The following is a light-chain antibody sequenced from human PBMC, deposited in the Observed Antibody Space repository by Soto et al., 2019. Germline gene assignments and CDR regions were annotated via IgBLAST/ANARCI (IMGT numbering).Light chain of an antibody. J-gene: IGLJ2*01. CDR1: SSDVGGHNY. V-gene: IGLV2-14*01. CDR2: EVT. CDR3: SSYTSSTTLDVV. Sequence: VLTQPASVSGSPGQSITISCTGTSSDVGGHNYVSWYQQHPGTAPKLMIYEVTNRPSGVSNRFSGSKSGNTASLTISGLQAEDEADYYCSSYTSSTTLDVVFGGGTKVTVL.